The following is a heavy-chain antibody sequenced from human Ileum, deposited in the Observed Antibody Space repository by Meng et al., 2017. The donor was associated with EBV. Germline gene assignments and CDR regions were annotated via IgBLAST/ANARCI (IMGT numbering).Heavy chain of an antibody. CDR1: GFTFSDYY. CDR2: ITSSGHAV. CDR3: ARENSGGFSGCDY. V-gene: IGHV3-11*01. Sequence: VHLVESGGVLVNPGGSLRLSCAASGFTFSDYYMSWIRQAPGKGLEWLSYITSSGHAVEYADSVKGRFTISRDNAKNSLYLQMNSLRAEDTAVYYCARENSGGFSGCDYWGQGTLVTVSS. D-gene: IGHD5-12*01. J-gene: IGHJ4*02.